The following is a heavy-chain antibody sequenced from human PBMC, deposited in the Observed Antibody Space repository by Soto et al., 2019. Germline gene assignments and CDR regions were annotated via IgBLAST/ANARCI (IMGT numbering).Heavy chain of an antibody. Sequence: QVQLVQSGAEVKKPGASVKVSCKASGYTFTSYYMHWVRQAPGQGLEWMGIINTSGGSTSYAQKFQGRVTMTRDTSTSTVYMELSSLRSEDTAVYYCARDIDPGAQYYYYYGMDVWGQGTTVTVSS. CDR1: GYTFTSYY. CDR3: ARDIDPGAQYYYYYGMDV. V-gene: IGHV1-46*01. CDR2: INTSGGST. D-gene: IGHD2-15*01. J-gene: IGHJ6*02.